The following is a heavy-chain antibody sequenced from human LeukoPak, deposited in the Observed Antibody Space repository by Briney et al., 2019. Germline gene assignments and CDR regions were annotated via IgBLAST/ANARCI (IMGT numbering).Heavy chain of an antibody. Sequence: SETLSLTCIVSGVSITSGNYYWTWIRQPAGKGLEWIGRIFTSGSTYYNPSLKSRVTISVDPSKNQFSLKLSSVTAADTAVYYCAREPTYYYGSGSSFDYWGQGTLVTVSS. CDR1: GVSITSGNYY. J-gene: IGHJ4*02. V-gene: IGHV4-61*02. D-gene: IGHD3-10*01. CDR3: AREPTYYYGSGSSFDY. CDR2: IFTSGST.